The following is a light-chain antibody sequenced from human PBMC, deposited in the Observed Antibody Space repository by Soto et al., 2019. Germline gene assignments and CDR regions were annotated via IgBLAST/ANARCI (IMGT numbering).Light chain of an antibody. Sequence: QSVLTQPASVSGSPGQSVTISCTGSRTDVGKYYDVYWYQHLPGKAPKVIIYDNSNRPSGVPNRFSGSKSGNSASLAISGLQAEDEADYYCRSYAGSSTCSAFGGGTKLTVL. CDR1: RTDVGKYYD. CDR3: RSYAGSSTCSA. J-gene: IGLJ2*01. V-gene: IGLV1-40*01. CDR2: DNS.